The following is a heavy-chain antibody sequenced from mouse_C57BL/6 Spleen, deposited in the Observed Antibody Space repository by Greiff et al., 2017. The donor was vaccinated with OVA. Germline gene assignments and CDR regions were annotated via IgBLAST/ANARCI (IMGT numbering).Heavy chain of an antibody. CDR1: GYAFTNYL. CDR3: ALQATSAY. V-gene: IGHV1-54*01. CDR2: INPGSGGT. J-gene: IGHJ3*01. Sequence: QVQLQQSGAELVRPGTSVKVSCKASGYAFTNYLIEWVKQRPGQGLEWIGVINPGSGGTNYNEKFKGKATLTADKSSSTAYMQLSSLTSEDSAVYFCALQATSAYWGQGTLVTVSA. D-gene: IGHD3-2*02.